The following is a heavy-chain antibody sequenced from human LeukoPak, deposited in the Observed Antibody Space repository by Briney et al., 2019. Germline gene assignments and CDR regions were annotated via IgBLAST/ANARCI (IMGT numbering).Heavy chain of an antibody. V-gene: IGHV4-59*10. CDR1: GGSFSGYY. CDR2: INTRGIT. Sequence: SETLSLTCAVYGGSFSGYYWSWIRQPAGKGLEWIGRINTRGITTYNPSLTSRVTMSIDTSNNQLSLKLRSVTAADTAVYYCARWVTGFDPWGQGTLVTVSS. D-gene: IGHD2-21*02. J-gene: IGHJ5*02. CDR3: ARWVTGFDP.